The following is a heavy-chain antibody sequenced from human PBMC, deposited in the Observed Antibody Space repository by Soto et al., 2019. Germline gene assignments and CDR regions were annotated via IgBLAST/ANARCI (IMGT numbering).Heavy chain of an antibody. V-gene: IGHV4-30-2*01. Sequence: SETLSLTCAVSGGSISSGGYSWRWIRQPPGKGLEWIGYIYHSGSTYYNPSLKSRVTISVDRSKNQFSLKLSSVTAADTAVYYCARAQYDYYDSSGYYSGMDVWGQGTTVPVSS. D-gene: IGHD3-22*01. CDR2: IYHSGST. J-gene: IGHJ6*02. CDR3: ARAQYDYYDSSGYYSGMDV. CDR1: GGSISSGGYS.